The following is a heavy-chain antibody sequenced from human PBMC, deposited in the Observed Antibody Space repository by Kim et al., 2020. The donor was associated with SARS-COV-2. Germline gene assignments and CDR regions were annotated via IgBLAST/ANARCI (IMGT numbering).Heavy chain of an antibody. Sequence: ADSVKGRFTISRDNSKNTVYLQMNSLRVDDTALYYCARDRSSHYYNWLDPWGQGTLVTVSS. V-gene: IGHV3-66*01. D-gene: IGHD6-6*01. J-gene: IGHJ5*02. CDR3: ARDRSSHYYNWLDP.